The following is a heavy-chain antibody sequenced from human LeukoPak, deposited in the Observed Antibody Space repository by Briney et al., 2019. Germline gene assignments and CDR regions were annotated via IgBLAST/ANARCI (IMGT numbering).Heavy chain of an antibody. CDR1: GGSISSSSYY. D-gene: IGHD2-21*01. J-gene: IGHJ4*02. V-gene: IGHV4-39*01. CDR2: IYYSGST. Sequence: PSEILSLTCTVSGGSISSSSYYWGWIRQPPGKGLEWIGTIYYSGSTYYNPSLKSRVTMSVDTSKNQFSLKLSSVTAADTAVYYCARHDWGKRDFDYWGQGTLVTVSS. CDR3: ARHDWGKRDFDY.